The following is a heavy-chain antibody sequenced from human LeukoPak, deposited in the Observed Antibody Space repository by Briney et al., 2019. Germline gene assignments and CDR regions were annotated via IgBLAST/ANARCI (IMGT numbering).Heavy chain of an antibody. CDR3: ARGRFLDAFDI. V-gene: IGHV4-59*01. CDR1: GGPISSNY. Sequence: PSETLSLTCTVSGGPISSNYWSWIRQPPGKGLEWIGYIYYSGSTKYKPSLKSRVTISVDTSKNQFSLKLSSVTAADTAVYYCARGRFLDAFDIWGQGTMATVSS. J-gene: IGHJ3*02. CDR2: IYYSGST. D-gene: IGHD3-3*01.